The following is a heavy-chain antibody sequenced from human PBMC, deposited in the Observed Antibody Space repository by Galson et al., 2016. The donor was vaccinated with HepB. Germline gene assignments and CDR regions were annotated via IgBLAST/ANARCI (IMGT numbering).Heavy chain of an antibody. CDR3: ARETTSRKRRNGMDV. J-gene: IGHJ6*02. CDR2: ISYDGSNK. D-gene: IGHD1-1*01. Sequence: SLRLSCAASEFTFSTYGMHWVRQAPGKGLEWVAVISYDGSNKYYADSVKGRFTISRDNSKNTLYLQMNGLRAEDTAVYYCARETTSRKRRNGMDVWGQGTTVTVSS. CDR1: EFTFSTYG. V-gene: IGHV3-30*03.